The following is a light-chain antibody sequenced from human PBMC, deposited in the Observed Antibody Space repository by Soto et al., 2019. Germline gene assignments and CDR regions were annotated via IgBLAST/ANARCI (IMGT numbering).Light chain of an antibody. CDR3: QQYNSYSRT. CDR2: DAS. V-gene: IGKV3-11*01. Sequence: EIVLTQSPATLSLSPGERATLSCRASQSISNSLAWYQQKPGQAPSLLIFDASKRATGIPARFSGSGSGTDFTLTITSLEPEDFATYYCQQYNSYSRTFGQGTKVEIK. J-gene: IGKJ1*01. CDR1: QSISNS.